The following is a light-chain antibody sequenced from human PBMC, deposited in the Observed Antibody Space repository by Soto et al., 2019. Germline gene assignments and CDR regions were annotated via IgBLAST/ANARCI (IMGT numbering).Light chain of an antibody. Sequence: SVLTQPASASGSPGQSITISCTGTSSDVGAYNHVSWYQQHPGKAPQLIIYEVSNRPSGLSNRSSASKSGNTASLTISGLQAEDGAHYYCCSYTTRSTLVFGTGTKVTVL. V-gene: IGLV2-14*01. CDR1: SSDVGAYNH. J-gene: IGLJ1*01. CDR3: CSYTTRSTLV. CDR2: EVS.